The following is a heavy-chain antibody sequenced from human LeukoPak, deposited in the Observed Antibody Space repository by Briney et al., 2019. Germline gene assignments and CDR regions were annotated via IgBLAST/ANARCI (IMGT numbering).Heavy chain of an antibody. CDR3: ARSDYDFWSGYSDYGMDV. D-gene: IGHD3-3*01. J-gene: IGHJ6*02. V-gene: IGHV1-18*01. CDR1: GYTFTSYG. CDR2: ISAYNGNT. Sequence: ASVKVSCKASGYTFTSYGISWVRQAPGQGLEWMGWISAYNGNTNYAQKLQGRVTMTTDTSTSTAYMELRSLRSDDTAVHYCARSDYDFWSGYSDYGMDVWGQGTTVTVSS.